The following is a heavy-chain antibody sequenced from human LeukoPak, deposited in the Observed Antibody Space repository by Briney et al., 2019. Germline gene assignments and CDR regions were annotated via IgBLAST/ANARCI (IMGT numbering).Heavy chain of an antibody. CDR3: ARVSVLMVYAMGSYYYGMDV. V-gene: IGHV4-34*01. Sequence: PSETLSLTCAVYGGSFSGYYWSWIRQPPGKGLEWIGEINHSGSTNYNPSLKGRVTISVDTSKNQFSLKLSSVTAADTAVYYCARVSVLMVYAMGSYYYGMDVWGQGTTVTVSS. CDR2: INHSGST. CDR1: GGSFSGYY. J-gene: IGHJ6*02. D-gene: IGHD2-8*01.